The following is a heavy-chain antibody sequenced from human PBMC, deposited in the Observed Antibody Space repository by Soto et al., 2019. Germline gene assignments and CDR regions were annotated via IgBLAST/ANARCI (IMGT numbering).Heavy chain of an antibody. D-gene: IGHD2-21*01. CDR3: ARGPLCGEECYFAF. V-gene: IGHV4-4*07. CDR1: GDSISRHY. CDR2: IYNSGLI. J-gene: IGHJ4*02. Sequence: SETLSLTCSVFGDSISRHYWSWVRQPAGKGLEYIGRIYNSGLINYNPSLESRVSMSVDPSKNQISLKLTSATAADTAIYYCARGPLCGEECYFAFWGQGTLVTVSS.